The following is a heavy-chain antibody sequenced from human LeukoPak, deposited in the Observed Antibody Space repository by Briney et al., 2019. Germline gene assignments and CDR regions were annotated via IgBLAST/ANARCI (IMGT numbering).Heavy chain of an antibody. CDR1: GGSISSSSYY. Sequence: PSETLSLTCTVSGGSISSSSYYWGWIRQPPGKGLEWIGSIYYSGSTYYNPSLKSRVTISVDTSKNQFSLELSSVTAADTAVYYCARQPAYSSGGDYWGQGTLVTVSS. V-gene: IGHV4-39*07. D-gene: IGHD6-19*01. CDR3: ARQPAYSSGGDY. CDR2: IYYSGST. J-gene: IGHJ4*02.